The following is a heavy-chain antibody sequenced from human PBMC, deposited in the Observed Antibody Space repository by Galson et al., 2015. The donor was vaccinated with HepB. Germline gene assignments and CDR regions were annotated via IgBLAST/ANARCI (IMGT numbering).Heavy chain of an antibody. CDR3: ANYASASWDDAFDI. CDR2: ISSSGDRT. D-gene: IGHD3-10*01. J-gene: IGHJ3*02. Sequence: SLRLSCAASGFTFSSYPMSWVRQAPGKGLEWVSGISSSGDRTYYGQSVKGRFTVSRDNSKNTLYLQMNSLRAEDTALYYCANYASASWDDAFDIWGQGTMVTVSS. V-gene: IGHV3-23*01. CDR1: GFTFSSYP.